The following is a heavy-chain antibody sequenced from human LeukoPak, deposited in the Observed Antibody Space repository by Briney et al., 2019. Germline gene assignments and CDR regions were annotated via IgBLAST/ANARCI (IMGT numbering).Heavy chain of an antibody. D-gene: IGHD5-12*01. CDR2: INHSGST. V-gene: IGHV4-34*01. Sequence: SETLSLTCAVYGGSFSGYYWSWIRQPPGKGLEWIGEINHSGSTNYNPSLKSRVTISVDTSKNQFSLKLSSVTAADTAVYYCARASGYDPAFDYWGQGTLVTVSS. CDR3: ARASGYDPAFDY. J-gene: IGHJ4*02. CDR1: GGSFSGYY.